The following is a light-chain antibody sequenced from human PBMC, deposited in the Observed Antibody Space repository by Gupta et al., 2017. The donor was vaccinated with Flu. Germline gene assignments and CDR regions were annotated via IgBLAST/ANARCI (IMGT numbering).Light chain of an antibody. CDR3: SSYAGSFNQVV. CDR1: SSDVGGYDY. V-gene: IGLV2-8*01. J-gene: IGLJ2*01. Sequence: VTISCTGTSSDVGGYDYVSWYQHHPGKAPKLVSSEVSKRPSGVPDRFSGSKSGNTASLTVSGLQAEDEADYFCSSYAGSFNQVVCGGGTKLTVL. CDR2: EVS.